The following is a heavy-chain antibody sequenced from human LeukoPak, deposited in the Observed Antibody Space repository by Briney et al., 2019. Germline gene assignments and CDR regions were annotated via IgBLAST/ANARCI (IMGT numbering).Heavy chain of an antibody. Sequence: GTLSLSCAGSTFTFSSNEMNRVRPAQGLGWVWVLNTSSSGTNIAYTDPGRVRFTTSTANATNSLYLPMHSLRDTDPAVYYCAREFRSGYNGGWFGYWGQGALVTVSS. J-gene: IGHJ4*02. CDR3: AREFRSGYNGGWFGY. CDR2: TSSSGTNI. V-gene: IGHV3-48*03. CDR1: TFTFSSNE. D-gene: IGHD6-19*01.